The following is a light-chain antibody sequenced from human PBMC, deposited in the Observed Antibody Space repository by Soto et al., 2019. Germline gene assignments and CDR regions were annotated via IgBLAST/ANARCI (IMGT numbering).Light chain of an antibody. CDR3: SSYTSSSTLVV. J-gene: IGLJ2*01. CDR2: DVS. Sequence: QSVLTQPASVSGSPGQSITLSCTGTSSDVGGYNYVSWYQQHPGKAPKVMIYDVSNRPSGVSNRFSGSKSGNTASLTISGLQAEDEADYYCSSYTSSSTLVVFGGGTKLTVL. V-gene: IGLV2-14*01. CDR1: SSDVGGYNY.